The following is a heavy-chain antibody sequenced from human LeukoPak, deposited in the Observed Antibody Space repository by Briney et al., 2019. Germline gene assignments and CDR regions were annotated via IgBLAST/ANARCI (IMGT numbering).Heavy chain of an antibody. V-gene: IGHV3-21*01. CDR2: ITTGGPNT. Sequence: GGSLRLSCTASGFTFSSYTMSWVRQAPGKGLKWVSTITTGGPNTYYADSVKGRFTISRDNAKNSLYLQMDSLRAEDTAVFFCARNDYSILSGYDYWGQGTLVTVSS. D-gene: IGHD4-11*01. CDR1: GFTFSSYT. CDR3: ARNDYSILSGYDY. J-gene: IGHJ4*02.